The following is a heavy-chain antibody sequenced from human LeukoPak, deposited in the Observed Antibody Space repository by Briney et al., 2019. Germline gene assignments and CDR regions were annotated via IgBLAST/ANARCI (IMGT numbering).Heavy chain of an antibody. V-gene: IGHV1-69*06. CDR3: ARRYCTNCVCYHDGGAFVI. D-gene: IGHD2-8*01. CDR2: TIPIFSTT. J-gene: IGHJ3*02. CDR1: GGTFTSDI. Sequence: SVKVSCKPSGGTFTSDIISWVRQAPGQGLEWMGETIPIFSTTNSAQKFQGRGTITADKSTSTAYMYLSSLRSEDTAMYYCARRYCTNCVCYHDGGAFVIWGEGTMVTVSS.